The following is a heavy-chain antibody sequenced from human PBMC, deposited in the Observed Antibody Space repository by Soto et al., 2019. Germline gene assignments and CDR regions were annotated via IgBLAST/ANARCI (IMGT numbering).Heavy chain of an antibody. CDR2: FDPEDGET. CDR3: ATDPGTLGTSRPSVDY. Sequence: ASVKVSCKVSGYTLTELSMHWVRQAPGKGLEWMGGFDPEDGETIYAQKFQGRVTMTEDTSTDTAYMELSSLRSEDTAVYYCATDPGTLGTSRPSVDYWGQGTLVTVSS. J-gene: IGHJ4*02. V-gene: IGHV1-24*01. D-gene: IGHD1-26*01. CDR1: GYTLTELS.